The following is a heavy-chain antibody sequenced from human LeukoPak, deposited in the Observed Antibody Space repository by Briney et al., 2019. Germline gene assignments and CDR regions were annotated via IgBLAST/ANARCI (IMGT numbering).Heavy chain of an antibody. Sequence: SVKVSCKASGGTFSSYAISWVRQAPGQGLEWMGGIIPIFGTANYAQKFQGRVTITADESTSTAYMELSSLRAEDTALYYCAREEHDYVWGSYRYYYYYGIDVWGQGTTVTVSS. V-gene: IGHV1-69*13. CDR2: IIPIFGTA. D-gene: IGHD3-16*02. CDR3: AREEHDYVWGSYRYYYYYGIDV. J-gene: IGHJ6*02. CDR1: GGTFSSYA.